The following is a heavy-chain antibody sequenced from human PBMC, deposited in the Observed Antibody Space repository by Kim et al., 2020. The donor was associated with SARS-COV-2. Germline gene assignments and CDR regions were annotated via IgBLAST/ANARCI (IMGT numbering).Heavy chain of an antibody. CDR3: ATLEGIAAAGKGY. D-gene: IGHD6-13*01. J-gene: IGHJ4*02. V-gene: IGHV4-34*01. Sequence: SETLSLTCAVYGGSFSGYYWSWIRQPPGKGLEWIGEINHSGSTNYNPSLKSRVTISVDTSKNQFSLKLSSVTAADTAVYYCATLEGIAAAGKGYWGQGTLATVSS. CDR2: INHSGST. CDR1: GGSFSGYY.